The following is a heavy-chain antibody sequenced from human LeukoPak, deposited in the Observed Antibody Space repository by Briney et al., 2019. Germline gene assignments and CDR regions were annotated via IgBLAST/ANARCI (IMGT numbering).Heavy chain of an antibody. CDR2: IIPIFGTA. CDR3: ARVIGAHVSQKLVFDF. Sequence: SVTVSCKASGGTFSSYAISWVRQAPGQGLEWMGGIIPIFGTANYAQKFQGRVTITADESTSTAYMELSSLRSEDTAVYYCARVIGAHVSQKLVFDFWGQRTLVTVSS. V-gene: IGHV1-69*13. J-gene: IGHJ4*02. CDR1: GGTFSSYA. D-gene: IGHD3-16*01.